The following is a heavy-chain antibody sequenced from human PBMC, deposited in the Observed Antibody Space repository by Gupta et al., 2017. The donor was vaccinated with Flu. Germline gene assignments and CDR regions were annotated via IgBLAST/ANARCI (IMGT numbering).Heavy chain of an antibody. D-gene: IGHD2-21*01. Sequence: EVQLVESGGGLVPPGGSLRLSCAASGFAFDDYAMYWVRQAPGKGLEWVSGISWNSGIITYADSVKGRFTTSRDNAKNSLYLQMNSLRPEDAALYYCAKEILGGNSRAGMDAWGQGTTVTVSS. CDR1: GFAFDDYA. CDR2: ISWNSGII. V-gene: IGHV3-9*01. CDR3: AKEILGGNSRAGMDA. J-gene: IGHJ6*02.